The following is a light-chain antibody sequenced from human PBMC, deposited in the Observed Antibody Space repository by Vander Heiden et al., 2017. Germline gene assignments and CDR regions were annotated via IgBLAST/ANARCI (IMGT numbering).Light chain of an antibody. J-gene: IGKJ3*01. CDR3: QQFNSYPLT. CDR1: QGIRSA. V-gene: IGKV1-13*02. Sequence: AIQLPQSPSSLSAPVGDRVTITCRASQGIRSALAWYRQKPGKAPKLLIYDASSLESGVPSRFSGSGSGTDFALTISSLQPEDFATYYCQQFNSYPLTFGPGTKVDIK. CDR2: DAS.